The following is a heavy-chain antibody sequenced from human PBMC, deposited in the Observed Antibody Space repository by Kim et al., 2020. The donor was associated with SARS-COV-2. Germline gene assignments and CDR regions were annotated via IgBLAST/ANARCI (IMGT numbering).Heavy chain of an antibody. CDR3: ARGRAPYSEGSTYDY. J-gene: IGHJ4*02. V-gene: IGHV3-53*01. CDR2: SYTGGGA. D-gene: IGHD4-4*01. Sequence: GGSLRLSCAASGFSVTTYYMTWVRQAPGKGLEWISVSYTGGGAYYADSVKGRFTFSRDNSKNTLYLQMNSLRAEDTAVYYCARGRAPYSEGSTYDYWGQGTLVTVSS. CDR1: GFSVTTYY.